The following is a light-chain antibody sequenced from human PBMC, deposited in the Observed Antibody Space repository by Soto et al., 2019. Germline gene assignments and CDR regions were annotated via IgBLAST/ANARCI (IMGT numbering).Light chain of an antibody. V-gene: IGKV3-20*01. Sequence: EIVLTQSPGTLSLSPGERATLSCRASQSISNNYLAWYQQKPGQAPRVLIYGASSRATGIPDRFSGSGSGTDLPLTISRLEPEDFAVYSCQHYGSSPWTFGQGTKVDIK. J-gene: IGKJ1*01. CDR3: QHYGSSPWT. CDR1: QSISNNY. CDR2: GAS.